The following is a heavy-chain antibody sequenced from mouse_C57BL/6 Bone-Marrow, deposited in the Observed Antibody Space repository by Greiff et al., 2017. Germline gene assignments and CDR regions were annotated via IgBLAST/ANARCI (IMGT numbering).Heavy chain of an antibody. J-gene: IGHJ2*01. V-gene: IGHV1-69*01. CDR1: GYTFTSYW. D-gene: IGHD2-14*01. Sequence: QVQLQQPGAELVMPGASVKLSCKASGYTFTSYWMHWVKQRPGQGLEWIGEIDPSDSYTNYNQKFKGKSTLTVDKSSSTTYMQLSSLTSEDSAVXYCARRGTPYYFDYWGQDTTLTVSS. CDR2: IDPSDSYT. CDR3: ARRGTPYYFDY.